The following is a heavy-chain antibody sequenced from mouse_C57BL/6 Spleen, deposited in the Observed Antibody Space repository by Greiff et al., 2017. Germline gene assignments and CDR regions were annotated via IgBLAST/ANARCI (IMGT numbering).Heavy chain of an antibody. D-gene: IGHD2-12*01. V-gene: IGHV1-53*01. CDR2: INPCNGDT. J-gene: IGHJ1*03. Sequence: QVQLQQPGTELVKPGASVKLSCKASGYTFTSYWMPWVKQRPGQGLEWIGKINPCNGDTNYNEKFKGKATLTVAKSSRTASLQLSSLTSEDAAVYYCASYVWYFDDWGTGTTVTVSS. CDR1: GYTFTSYW. CDR3: ASYVWYFDD.